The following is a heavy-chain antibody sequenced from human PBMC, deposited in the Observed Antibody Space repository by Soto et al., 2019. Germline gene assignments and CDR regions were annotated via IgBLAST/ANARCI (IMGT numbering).Heavy chain of an antibody. Sequence: QVQLVQSGAEVKKPGSSVKVSCKSSGGGFNSYSISWVRHAPGQGLEWMGVIIPIFGTPTYAQKFQGRVTITADKYTSTAYMEVSRLTSEDTAVYYCARGGPVIIPAATNWFDPWGQGTLVTVSS. V-gene: IGHV1-69*06. J-gene: IGHJ5*02. CDR2: IIPIFGTP. CDR3: ARGGPVIIPAATNWFDP. D-gene: IGHD6-25*01. CDR1: GGGFNSYS.